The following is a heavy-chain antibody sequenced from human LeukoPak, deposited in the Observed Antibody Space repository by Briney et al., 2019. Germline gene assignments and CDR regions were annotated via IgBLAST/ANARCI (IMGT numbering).Heavy chain of an antibody. D-gene: IGHD3-10*01. CDR3: AGSRGPHSGEAFDI. J-gene: IGHJ3*02. Sequence: GGSLRLSCAASGFTFSSYAMSWVRQAPGKGLDWVSAISGSGGSTYYADSVKGRFTISRDNSKNTLYLQMNSLRAEDTAVYYCAGSRGPHSGEAFDIWGQGTMVTVSS. CDR1: GFTFSSYA. CDR2: ISGSGGST. V-gene: IGHV3-23*01.